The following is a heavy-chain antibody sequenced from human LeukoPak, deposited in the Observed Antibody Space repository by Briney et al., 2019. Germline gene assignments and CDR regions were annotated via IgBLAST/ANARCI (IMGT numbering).Heavy chain of an antibody. Sequence: ASVKASCKVSGYTLTELSMHWVRQAPGKGLEWRGGFDPEDGETIYAQKFQRRVTMTENTSTDTAYMELSSLRSEDTAVYYCATDSRSGIAYYYDSSGYSCFDYWGQGTPVTVSS. CDR1: GYTLTELS. CDR3: ATDSRSGIAYYYDSSGYSCFDY. CDR2: FDPEDGET. J-gene: IGHJ4*02. D-gene: IGHD3-22*01. V-gene: IGHV1-24*01.